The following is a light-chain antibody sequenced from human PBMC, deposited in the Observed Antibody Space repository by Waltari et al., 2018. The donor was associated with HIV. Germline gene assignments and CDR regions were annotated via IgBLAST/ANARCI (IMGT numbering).Light chain of an antibody. CDR2: DVT. J-gene: IGLJ3*02. V-gene: IGLV2-14*03. CDR1: SSAIGGYNY. Sequence: QSALTQPASVSGSPGQSITIPCTGTSSAIGGYNYVSWYQQHPDKAPKLFIFDVTNRPSGVSYRFSGSKSGNTASLTISGLQAEDEADYYCSSYTTSITWVFGGGTKLTVL. CDR3: SSYTTSITWV.